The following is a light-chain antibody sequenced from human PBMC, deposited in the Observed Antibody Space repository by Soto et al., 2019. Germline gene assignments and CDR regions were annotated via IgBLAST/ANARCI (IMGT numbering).Light chain of an antibody. Sequence: DLQVTQSPSSLSASVGDRVTITCQASQDISNYLNWYQQKPGKAPKLLIYDASNLETGVPSRFSGSGSGTDFTFTISNLQPEDFATYYCQHHDNLQFTFGPGTKVDIK. J-gene: IGKJ3*01. V-gene: IGKV1-33*01. CDR1: QDISNY. CDR2: DAS. CDR3: QHHDNLQFT.